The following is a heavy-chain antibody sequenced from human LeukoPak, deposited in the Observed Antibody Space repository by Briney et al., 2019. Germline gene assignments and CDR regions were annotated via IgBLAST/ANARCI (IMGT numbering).Heavy chain of an antibody. V-gene: IGHV4-59*01. Sequence: SETLSLTCTVSGGAISSYYWSWIRQPPGKGLEWIGYIYYSGNTNYNPSLKSRVTISVDTSKNQFSLNLSSVAPADTAVYYCARGYGSRSSAYYYGVDVWGQGTTVTVSS. J-gene: IGHJ6*02. CDR2: IYYSGNT. CDR3: ARGYGSRSSAYYYGVDV. D-gene: IGHD3-10*01. CDR1: GGAISSYY.